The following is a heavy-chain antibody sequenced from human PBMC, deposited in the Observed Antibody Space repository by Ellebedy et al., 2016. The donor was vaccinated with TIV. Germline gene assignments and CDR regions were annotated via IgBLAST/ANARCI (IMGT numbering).Heavy chain of an antibody. J-gene: IGHJ4*02. V-gene: IGHV4-59*01. D-gene: IGHD2-21*01. CDR3: ARFRGGGDSSYFDH. CDR1: GGSISYYY. Sequence: SETLSLXCTVSGGSISYYYWSWIRQPPGKGLEWIAYIYFSGRTNYNPSLQSRVTISGDTSKNQFSLKLSSVTAADTAVYYCARFRGGGDSSYFDHWGQGTLVTVSS. CDR2: IYFSGRT.